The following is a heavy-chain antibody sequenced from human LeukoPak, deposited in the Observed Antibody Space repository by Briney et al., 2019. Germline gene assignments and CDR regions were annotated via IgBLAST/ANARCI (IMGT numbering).Heavy chain of an antibody. CDR1: GYSISSGYY. D-gene: IGHD3-16*01. J-gene: IGHJ5*02. V-gene: IGHV4-38-2*02. Sequence: SETLSLTCTVSGYSISSGYYWGWIRQPPGKGLEWIGSIYHSGRTFYNPSLKSRVTISVDTSKNQFSLNLTSVTAADTAVYYCARFTPQGYGWGGYNRFDPWGQGTLVTVSS. CDR2: IYHSGRT. CDR3: ARFTPQGYGWGGYNRFDP.